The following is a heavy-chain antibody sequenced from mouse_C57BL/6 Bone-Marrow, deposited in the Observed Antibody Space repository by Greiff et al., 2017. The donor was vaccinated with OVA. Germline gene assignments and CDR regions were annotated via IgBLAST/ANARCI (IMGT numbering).Heavy chain of an antibody. V-gene: IGHV1-69*01. CDR2: IDPSGSYT. CDR3: ARQLDY. CDR1: GYTFTSYW. Sequence: QVQLQQPGAELVMPGASVKLSCKASGYTFTSYWMHWVKQRPGQGLEWIGEIDPSGSYTNYNQKFKGKSTLTVDKSSSPAYMQLSSLTSEGSAVYYCARQLDYWGQGTTLTVSS. J-gene: IGHJ2*01.